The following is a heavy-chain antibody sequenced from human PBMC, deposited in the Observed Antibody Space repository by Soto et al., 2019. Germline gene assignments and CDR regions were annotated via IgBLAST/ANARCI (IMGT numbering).Heavy chain of an antibody. Sequence: QVQLVQSGAEVKKPGASVKLSCKAYEYTFSDYSLNWVRQAPGQGLEWMGIINPSVGTTTYAQRFQDRVIMTRDTSTSRVYMELSSLRSEDTSLYYCARDLFSSSWYVRAFDVWGQGTMVTVSS. CDR2: INPSVGTT. V-gene: IGHV1-46*01. J-gene: IGHJ3*01. D-gene: IGHD6-13*01. CDR1: EYTFSDYS. CDR3: ARDLFSSSWYVRAFDV.